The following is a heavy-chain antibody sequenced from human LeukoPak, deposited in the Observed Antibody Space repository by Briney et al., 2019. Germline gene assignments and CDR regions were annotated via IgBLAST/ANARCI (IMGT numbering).Heavy chain of an antibody. CDR2: IWYDGSNK. J-gene: IGHJ4*02. CDR1: GFTFSSYG. CDR3: ARDTYYYDSSGYYPPPGY. Sequence: GGSLRLSCAASGFTFSSYGMHWVRQAPGKGLEWVAVIWYDGSNKYYADSVKGRFTISRDNSKNTLYLQMNSLRAEDTAVYYCARDTYYYDSSGYYPPPGYWGQGTLVTVSS. V-gene: IGHV3-30*19. D-gene: IGHD3-22*01.